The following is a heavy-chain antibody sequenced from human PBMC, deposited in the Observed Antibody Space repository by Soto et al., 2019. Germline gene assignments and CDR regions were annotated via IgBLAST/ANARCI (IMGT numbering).Heavy chain of an antibody. CDR1: GSTFSSYA. V-gene: IGHV3-23*01. D-gene: IGHD2-15*01. Sequence: GSLRLSCAASGSTFSSYAMSWVRQAPGKGLEWVSAISGSGGSTYYADSVKGRFTISRDNSKNTLYLQMNSLRAEDTAVYYCAKDGATRVVVVAATPGRFDPWGQGTLVTVSS. J-gene: IGHJ5*02. CDR3: AKDGATRVVVVAATPGRFDP. CDR2: ISGSGGST.